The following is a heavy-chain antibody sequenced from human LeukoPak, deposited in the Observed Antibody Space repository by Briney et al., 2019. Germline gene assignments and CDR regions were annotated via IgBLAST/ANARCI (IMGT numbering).Heavy chain of an antibody. D-gene: IGHD4-17*01. J-gene: IGHJ4*02. CDR3: ARTSGDPFDY. Sequence: PGGSLRLSCAASGFPFSTYWMSWVRQAPGKGLEWVANINEDGGEKYYADSVKGRFTISSDNARNSLYVQMNNLRAEDTAVYYCARTSGDPFDYWGQGTLVAVSS. V-gene: IGHV3-7*01. CDR2: INEDGGEK. CDR1: GFPFSTYW.